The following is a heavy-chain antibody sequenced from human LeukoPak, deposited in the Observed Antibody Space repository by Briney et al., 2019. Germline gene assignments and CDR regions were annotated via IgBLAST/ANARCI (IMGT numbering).Heavy chain of an antibody. J-gene: IGHJ4*02. CDR3: ARGPGIAAAGPNADY. V-gene: IGHV4-59*01. CDR1: GGSISSYY. CDR2: IYYSGST. D-gene: IGHD6-13*01. Sequence: SETLSLTCTVSGGSISSYYWSWIRQPPGKGLEWIGYIYYSGSTNYNPSLKSRVTISVDTSKNQFSLKLSSVTAADTAVYYCARGPGIAAAGPNADYWGQGTLVTVSS.